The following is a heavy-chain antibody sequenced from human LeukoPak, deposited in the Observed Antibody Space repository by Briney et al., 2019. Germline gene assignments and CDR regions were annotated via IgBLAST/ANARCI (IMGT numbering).Heavy chain of an antibody. J-gene: IGHJ4*02. V-gene: IGHV3-23*01. CDR1: GCTFIIYA. CDR3: AKDRRGYSSSLGLFDY. CDR2: ISGGGGST. Sequence: PGGSRRLSCAASGCTFIIYAMSWGRQAPGKWLDCVSAISGGGGSTYYADSMKVRFTISRDNYKNTLYLQMNSLRAEDTAVYYCAKDRRGYSSSLGLFDYWGQGTLVTVSS. D-gene: IGHD6-6*01.